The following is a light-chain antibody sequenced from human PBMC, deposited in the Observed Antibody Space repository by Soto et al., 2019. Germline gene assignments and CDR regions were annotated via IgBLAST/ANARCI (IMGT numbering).Light chain of an antibody. CDR3: GTWDSSLSAYV. CDR1: SSNMGTNY. V-gene: IGLV1-51*01. Sequence: QSVLTQPPSVSAAPGQKVTISCSGSSSNMGTNYVSWYQQLPGTAHKLLIYDNNKRPSGIPDRFSGSKSGTSATLGITGLQTGDEADYYCGTWDSSLSAYVFGTGTKVTVL. CDR2: DNN. J-gene: IGLJ1*01.